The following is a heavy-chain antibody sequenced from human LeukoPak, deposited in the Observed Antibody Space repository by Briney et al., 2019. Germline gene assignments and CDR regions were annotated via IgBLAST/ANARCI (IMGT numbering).Heavy chain of an antibody. D-gene: IGHD5-12*01. J-gene: IGHJ4*02. CDR2: IRQDGSDK. V-gene: IGHV3-7*01. CDR3: ARYSYDNYGYFDY. CDR1: GFTFSSYW. Sequence: GGSLRLSCAASGFTFSSYWMSWVRQTPGKGLEWVANIRQDGSDKYYVDSVKGRFTIPRDNAKNSLYLQMNSLRVEDTAVYHCARYSYDNYGYFDYWGQGTLVTVSS.